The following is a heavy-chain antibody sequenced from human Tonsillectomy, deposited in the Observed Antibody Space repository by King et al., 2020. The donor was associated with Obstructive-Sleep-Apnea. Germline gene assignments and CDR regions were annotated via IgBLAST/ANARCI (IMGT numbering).Heavy chain of an antibody. J-gene: IGHJ4*02. Sequence: QLVQSGAEVKKPGASVKVSCKASGYTFTGYYMHWVRQAPGQGLEWMGWINPNSGGTNYAQKFQGRVTMTRDTSISTAYMELSRLRSDDTAVYYCARGDPSGYYGSGILYWGQGTLVTVSS. CDR2: INPNSGGT. D-gene: IGHD3-10*01. CDR3: ARGDPSGYYGSGILY. V-gene: IGHV1-2*02. CDR1: GYTFTGYY.